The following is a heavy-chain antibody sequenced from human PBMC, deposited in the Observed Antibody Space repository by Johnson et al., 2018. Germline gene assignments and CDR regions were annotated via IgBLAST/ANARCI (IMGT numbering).Heavy chain of an antibody. D-gene: IGHD2-15*01. J-gene: IGHJ6*02. V-gene: IGHV3-9*01. CDR1: GFTCDDYV. CDR2: LSWNRGSL. CDR3: AKATGYCSGGSCGYGMDV. Sequence: VELGQAGGGLVEPGRSLGLSCAASGFTCDDYVMHWVRQAPGKGLEWVSGLSWNRGSLGYADSVKGLYLQMNSLRTEDTALYYFAKATGYCSGGSCGYGMDVWGQGTTVTVSS.